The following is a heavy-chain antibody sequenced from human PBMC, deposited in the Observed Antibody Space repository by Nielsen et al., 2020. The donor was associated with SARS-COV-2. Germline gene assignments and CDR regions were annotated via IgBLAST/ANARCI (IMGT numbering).Heavy chain of an antibody. D-gene: IGHD2-21*02. CDR3: ARSYCGGDCSNTYYYMDV. Sequence: GESLKISCAASGFTFSSYSMNWVRQAPGKGLEWVSYISSSSSTIYYADSVKGRFTISRDNAKNSLYLQMNSLRAEDTAVYYCARSYCGGDCSNTYYYMDVWGKGTTVTVSS. J-gene: IGHJ6*03. CDR2: ISSSSSTI. CDR1: GFTFSSYS. V-gene: IGHV3-48*01.